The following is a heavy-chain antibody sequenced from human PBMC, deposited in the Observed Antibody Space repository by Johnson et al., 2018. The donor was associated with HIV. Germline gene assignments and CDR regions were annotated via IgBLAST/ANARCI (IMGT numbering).Heavy chain of an antibody. CDR2: ISGSGGST. Sequence: VQLVESGGGVVQPGGSLRLSCAASGFTFSSYAMSWVRQAPGKGLEWVSAISGSGGSTYYADSVKGRFTISRDNSKNTLYLQMNSLRAEDTAVYYCAKDQWSSSWTNDAFDIWGQGEMVTVSS. D-gene: IGHD6-13*01. V-gene: IGHV3-23*04. CDR3: AKDQWSSSWTNDAFDI. J-gene: IGHJ3*02. CDR1: GFTFSSYA.